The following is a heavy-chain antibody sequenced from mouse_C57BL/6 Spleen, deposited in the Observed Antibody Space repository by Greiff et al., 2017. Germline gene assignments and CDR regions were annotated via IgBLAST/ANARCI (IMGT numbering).Heavy chain of an antibody. CDR3: ARKDYYGYVVGEAY. V-gene: IGHV1-50*01. CDR2: IDPSDSYT. CDR1: GYTFTSYW. D-gene: IGHD2-2*01. Sequence: QVQLQQPGAELVKPGASVKLSCKASGYTFTSYWMQWVKQRPGQGLEWIGEIDPSDSYTNYNQKFKGKATLTVDTSSSTAYMQLSSLTSEDSAVYYCARKDYYGYVVGEAYWGQGTLVTVSA. J-gene: IGHJ3*01.